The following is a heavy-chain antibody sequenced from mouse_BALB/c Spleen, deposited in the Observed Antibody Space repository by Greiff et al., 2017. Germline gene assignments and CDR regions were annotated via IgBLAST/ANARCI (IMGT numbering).Heavy chain of an antibody. J-gene: IGHJ3*01. CDR3: ARVYDGYYDVFPSWFAY. CDR2: IYPGGGYT. D-gene: IGHD2-3*01. CDR1: GYTFTNYW. V-gene: IGHV1-63*02. Sequence: VQLQQSGAELVRPGTSVKMSCKAAGYTFTNYWIGWVKQRPGHGLEWIGDIYPGGGYTNYNEKFKGKATLTADTSSSTAYMQLSSLTSEASAIYYCARVYDGYYDVFPSWFAYWGQGTLVTVSA.